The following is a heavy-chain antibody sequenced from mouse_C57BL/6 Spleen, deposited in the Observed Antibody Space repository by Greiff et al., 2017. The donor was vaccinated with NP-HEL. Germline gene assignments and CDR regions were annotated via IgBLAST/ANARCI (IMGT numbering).Heavy chain of an antibody. D-gene: IGHD2-5*01. CDR1: GYAFSSSW. CDR3: ARGSSNYPSEYFDV. J-gene: IGHJ1*03. Sequence: VQLQESGPELVKPGASVKISCKASGYAFSSSWMNWVKQRPGKVLEWIGRIYPGDGDTNYNGKFKGKATLTADKSSSTAYMQLSSLTSEDSAVYFCARGSSNYPSEYFDVWGTGTTVTVSS. V-gene: IGHV1-82*01. CDR2: IYPGDGDT.